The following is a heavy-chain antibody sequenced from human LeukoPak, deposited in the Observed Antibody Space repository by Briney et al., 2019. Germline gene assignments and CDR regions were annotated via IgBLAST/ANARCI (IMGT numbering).Heavy chain of an antibody. D-gene: IGHD3-9*01. CDR2: ISGSGGTT. CDR1: GFTFRSYA. CDR3: AKSTEGLRYFDWLFPALDY. Sequence: GGSLRLSCAASGFTFRSYAMSWVRQAPGKGLEWVSGISGSGGTTYYADSVKGRFTISRDNSKNTLYLQMNSLRAEDTAVYYCAKSTEGLRYFDWLFPALDYWGQGTLVTVSS. J-gene: IGHJ4*02. V-gene: IGHV3-23*01.